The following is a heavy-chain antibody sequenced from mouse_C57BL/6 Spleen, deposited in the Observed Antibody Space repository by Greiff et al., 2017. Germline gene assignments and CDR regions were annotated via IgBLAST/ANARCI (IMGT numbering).Heavy chain of an antibody. V-gene: IGHV1-53*01. D-gene: IGHD1-1*01. CDR1: GYTFTSYW. J-gene: IGHJ4*01. CDR2: INPSNGGT. Sequence: QVQLQQPGTELVKPGASVKLSCKASGYTFTSYWMHWVKQRPGQGLEWIGNINPSNGGTNYNEKFKSKAKLTVDKSSSTAYMQLSSLTSEDSAVYYCARRYYGSSYDYAMDYWGQGTSVAVSS. CDR3: ARRYYGSSYDYAMDY.